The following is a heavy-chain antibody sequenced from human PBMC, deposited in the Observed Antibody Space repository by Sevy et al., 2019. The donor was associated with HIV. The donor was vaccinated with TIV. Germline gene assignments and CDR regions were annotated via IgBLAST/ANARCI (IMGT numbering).Heavy chain of an antibody. Sequence: GGSLRLSCAASGFNLSNVWMSWIRQAPGKGLEGVGHVKSKTEGGTTDYAAPVRGRFAISRDDSKNTLYLEMTSLKTEDTAVYYCATGGSLFQHWGQGTLVTVSS. D-gene: IGHD3-16*01. CDR1: GFNLSNVW. V-gene: IGHV3-15*01. J-gene: IGHJ1*01. CDR3: ATGGSLFQH. CDR2: VKSKTEGGTT.